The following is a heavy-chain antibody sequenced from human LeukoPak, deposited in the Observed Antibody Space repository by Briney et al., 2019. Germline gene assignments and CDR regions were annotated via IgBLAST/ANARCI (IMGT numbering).Heavy chain of an antibody. CDR1: GFTFSSYA. Sequence: GGSLRLSCAASGFTFSSYAMHWVRQAPGKGLEWVAVISYDGSNKYYADSVKGRFTISRDNSKNTLYLQMNSLRAEDTAVYYCARGSLYSSSWYPGFDYWGQGTLVTVSS. D-gene: IGHD6-13*01. V-gene: IGHV3-30*04. J-gene: IGHJ4*02. CDR3: ARGSLYSSSWYPGFDY. CDR2: ISYDGSNK.